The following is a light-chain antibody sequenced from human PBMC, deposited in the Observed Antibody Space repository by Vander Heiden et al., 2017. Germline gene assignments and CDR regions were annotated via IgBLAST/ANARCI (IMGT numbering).Light chain of an antibody. Sequence: QSVLTQPSSVSEAPRERGSISCSGSSSNVGNNAVNWYQQLPGKAPKLLIYYDDLLPSGVSDRFSGSKSGTSASLAISGLLSEDEADYYCAAWDDSLNAVVFGGGTKLTVL. CDR1: SSNVGNNA. CDR2: YDD. CDR3: AAWDDSLNAVV. J-gene: IGLJ2*01. V-gene: IGLV1-36*01.